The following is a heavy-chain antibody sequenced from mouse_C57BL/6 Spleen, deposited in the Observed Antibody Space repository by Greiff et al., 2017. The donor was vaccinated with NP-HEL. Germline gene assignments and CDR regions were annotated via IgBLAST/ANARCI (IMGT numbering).Heavy chain of an antibody. V-gene: IGHV7-3*01. CDR3: ARYNPLDYDNPYYAMDD. D-gene: IGHD2-1*01. Sequence: EVHLVESGGGLVQPGGSLSLSCAASGFTFTDYYMSWVRQPPGKALEWLGFIRHKANGYTTEYSASVKGRFTISNDNSQSILYLQMNALIAEDSATYYCARYNPLDYDNPYYAMDDWGKGTSVTVSS. CDR1: GFTFTDYY. J-gene: IGHJ4*01. CDR2: IRHKANGYTT.